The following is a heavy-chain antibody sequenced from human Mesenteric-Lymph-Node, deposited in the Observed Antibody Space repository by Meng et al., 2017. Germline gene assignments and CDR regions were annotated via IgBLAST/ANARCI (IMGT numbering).Heavy chain of an antibody. CDR2: ISGSGGST. V-gene: IGHV3-23*01. Sequence: GESLKISCAASGFTFSSYAMSWVRQAPGKGLEWVSAISGSGGSTYYADSVKGRFTISRDNSKNTLYLQMNSLRAEDTAVYYCAKVYYDSSGYYYGQYFQHWGQGTLVTVSS. J-gene: IGHJ1*01. CDR1: GFTFSSYA. D-gene: IGHD3-22*01. CDR3: AKVYYDSSGYYYGQYFQH.